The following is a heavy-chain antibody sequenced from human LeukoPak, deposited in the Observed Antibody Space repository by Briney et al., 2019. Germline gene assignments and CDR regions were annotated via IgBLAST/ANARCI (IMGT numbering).Heavy chain of an antibody. J-gene: IGHJ4*02. CDR3: ARYYDRSGYWSTPHFDY. CDR2: TQYSGST. Sequence: SETLSLTCTVSGDSVSGISFYWSWIRQPPGKGLQYIGYTQYSGSTNYNPSLKSRVTISVDTSKNQFSLKLSSMTAADTAVYYCARYYDRSGYWSTPHFDYWGQGTLVTVSS. CDR1: GDSVSGISFY. V-gene: IGHV4-61*01. D-gene: IGHD3-22*01.